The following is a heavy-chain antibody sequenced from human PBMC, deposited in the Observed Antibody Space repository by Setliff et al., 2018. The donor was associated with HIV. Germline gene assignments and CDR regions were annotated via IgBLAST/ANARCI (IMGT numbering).Heavy chain of an antibody. Sequence: PGGSLRLSCAASGVTFSYYALTWIRQPPGKALEWIAEINHSGSTNYNPSLKNRVAISMDTSKNQFSLNLSSVTAADTAVYYRAASTFDLLLLDYWGQGTRVTVSS. J-gene: IGHJ4*02. CDR3: AASTFDLLLLDY. D-gene: IGHD2-8*02. CDR2: INHSGST. CDR1: GVTFSYYA. V-gene: IGHV4-34*08.